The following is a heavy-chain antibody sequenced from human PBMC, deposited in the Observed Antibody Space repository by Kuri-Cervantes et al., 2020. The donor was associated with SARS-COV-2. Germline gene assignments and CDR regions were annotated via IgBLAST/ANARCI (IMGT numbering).Heavy chain of an antibody. CDR1: GFTFSSYA. CDR2: ISYDGSNK. Sequence: GGSLRLSCAASGFTFSSYAMHWVRQAPGKGLEWVAVISYDGSNKYYADSVKGRLTISRDNSKNTLYLQMNSLRAEDTAVYYCARDLGYYYGSGSPGGLDYWGQGTLVTVSS. V-gene: IGHV3-30*04. CDR3: ARDLGYYYGSGSPGGLDY. J-gene: IGHJ4*02. D-gene: IGHD3-10*01.